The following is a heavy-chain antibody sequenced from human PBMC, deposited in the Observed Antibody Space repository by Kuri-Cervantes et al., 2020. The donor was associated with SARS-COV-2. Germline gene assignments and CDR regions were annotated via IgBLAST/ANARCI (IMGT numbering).Heavy chain of an antibody. D-gene: IGHD3-3*01. CDR3: ARIGPYYDFWSGYYEKYNWFDP. CDR1: GFSLSNARMG. J-gene: IGHJ5*02. Sequence: SGPTLVKPTGTLTLTCTVSGFSLSNARMGVSWIRQPPGKALEWLAHIFSNDEKSYSTSLKSRLTISKDTSKSQVVLTMTNMDPVDTATYYCARIGPYYDFWSGYYEKYNWFDPWGQGTLVTVSS. CDR2: IFSNDEK. V-gene: IGHV2-26*01.